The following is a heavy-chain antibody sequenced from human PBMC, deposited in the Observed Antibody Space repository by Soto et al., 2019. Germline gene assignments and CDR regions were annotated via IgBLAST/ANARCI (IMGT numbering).Heavy chain of an antibody. CDR1: GFTVSNNY. CDR3: AGRPGGGGY. Sequence: EVQLVESGGGLIQPGGSLRLSCAVSGFTVSNNYMSWVRQAPGKGLEGVSVIYSGGYTAYGDSVKGRFTISRDNSKNTLFLQMKGRGAEAAAVYFCAGRPGGGGYWGQGTLVTVSS. V-gene: IGHV3-53*01. CDR2: IYSGGYT. D-gene: IGHD3-10*01. J-gene: IGHJ4*02.